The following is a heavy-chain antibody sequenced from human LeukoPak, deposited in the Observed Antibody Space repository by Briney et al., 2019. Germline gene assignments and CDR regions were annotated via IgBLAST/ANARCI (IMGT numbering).Heavy chain of an antibody. CDR2: MKQDGSEK. CDR1: GFTFSSYW. D-gene: IGHD3-10*01. CDR3: ARVVYYDSPRLNYYFDY. Sequence: PGGSLRLSCAASGFTFSSYWMSWVRQAPGKGLEWVANMKQDGSEKYYVDSVKGRFTISRDNAKNSLYLQMNSLRAEDTAVYYCARVVYYDSPRLNYYFDYWGQGTLVTVSS. V-gene: IGHV3-7*01. J-gene: IGHJ4*02.